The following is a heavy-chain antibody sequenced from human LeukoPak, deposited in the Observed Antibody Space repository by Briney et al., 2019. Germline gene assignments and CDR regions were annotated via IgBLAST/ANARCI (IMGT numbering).Heavy chain of an antibody. J-gene: IGHJ4*02. Sequence: GGSLRLSCAASGFTFSDYRMHWVRQHPGKGLVWIGRINVYGSTTTFPDSVKGRFNIARDNAKNTLYLQMNSLRAEDTAVYYCATCTGGSYYLIDYRGQGTLVTVSS. CDR1: GFTFSDYR. D-gene: IGHD1-26*01. CDR3: ATCTGGSYYLIDY. CDR2: INVYGSTT. V-gene: IGHV3-74*01.